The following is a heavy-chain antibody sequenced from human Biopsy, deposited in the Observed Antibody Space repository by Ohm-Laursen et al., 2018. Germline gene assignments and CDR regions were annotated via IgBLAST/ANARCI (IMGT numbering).Heavy chain of an antibody. CDR3: ARATNSTGWPYYYFYGMDV. Sequence: TLSLTCTVSGGSISSDYWSWIRQTPGKGLEWIGYIYYSGSTNYNPPLKSRVTISVDTPKNQFSLRLNSVTAADTAVYYCARATNSTGWPYYYFYGMDVWGQGTTVTVSS. V-gene: IGHV4-59*01. J-gene: IGHJ6*02. CDR1: GGSISSDY. D-gene: IGHD2/OR15-2a*01. CDR2: IYYSGST.